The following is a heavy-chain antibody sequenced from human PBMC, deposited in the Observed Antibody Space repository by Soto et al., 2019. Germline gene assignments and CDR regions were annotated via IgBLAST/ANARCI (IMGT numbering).Heavy chain of an antibody. Sequence: EVQLVESGGGLVQPGESLRLSCAASGFTFSSYSMNWVRQAPGKGLEWVSYISTSSSNIYYADSVKGRFTISREHANNSLYLQMNSLRDGDTAVYDCAKDKYSNALAGDGLDIWGQGTMVIVSS. V-gene: IGHV3-48*02. CDR1: GFTFSSYS. J-gene: IGHJ3*02. CDR3: AKDKYSNALAGDGLDI. CDR2: ISTSSSNI. D-gene: IGHD5-18*01.